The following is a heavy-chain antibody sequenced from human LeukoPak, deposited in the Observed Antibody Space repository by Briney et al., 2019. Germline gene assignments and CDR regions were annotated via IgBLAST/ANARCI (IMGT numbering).Heavy chain of an antibody. CDR3: ARGYRREYSTLSRSLIMDV. D-gene: IGHD6-6*01. V-gene: IGHV1-69*05. CDR2: IIPIFGTA. CDR1: VGTFSSYA. Sequence: GASVKVSCKASVGTFSSYAISWVRQAPGHGLEWMGGIIPIFGTANYAQKFQGRVTITKDESKSTAYRELSSLRCEDRAVYFCARGYRREYSTLSRSLIMDVWGKGTTVTVSS. J-gene: IGHJ6*03.